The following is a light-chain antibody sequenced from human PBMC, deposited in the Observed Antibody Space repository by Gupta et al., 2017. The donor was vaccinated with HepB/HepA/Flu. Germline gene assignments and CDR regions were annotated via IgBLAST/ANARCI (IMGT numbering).Light chain of an antibody. CDR1: QGISTS. V-gene: IGKV1D-12*01. CDR3: QQANSFPRT. J-gene: IGKJ4*01. Sequence: DIQMTQSPSSMSASVGDRVTITCRASQGISTSLAWYQQRPGKAPNLLIYAAPSLQSGVPSRFSVSGSGTDFTLTISSLQPEDFATYYGQQANSFPRTVGGGTNVEIK. CDR2: AAP.